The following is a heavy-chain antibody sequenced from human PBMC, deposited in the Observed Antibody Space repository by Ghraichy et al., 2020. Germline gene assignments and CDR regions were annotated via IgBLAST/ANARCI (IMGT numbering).Heavy chain of an antibody. V-gene: IGHV4-59*01. CDR1: GGSISPYY. Sequence: SETLSLTCTVSGGSISPYYWNWIRQSPGKGLEWIGYIYHNGLTNYNPSLESRIIMSLGTSKNQVSLKLNAVTAADTAVYYCARKGGRMDVWGQGTTVTVSS. D-gene: IGHD3-16*01. CDR2: IYHNGLT. CDR3: ARKGGRMDV. J-gene: IGHJ6*02.